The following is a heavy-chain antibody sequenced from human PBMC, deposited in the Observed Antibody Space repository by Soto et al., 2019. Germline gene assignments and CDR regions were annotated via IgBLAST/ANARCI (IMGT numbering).Heavy chain of an antibody. CDR3: ARADNYDILTGYSN. J-gene: IGHJ4*02. Sequence: SVKVSCKASGGTFNSYAISWMRQAPGQGLEWMGGIVPIFGTTDYAQRFQGRVTITADKSTSTAYLDLSRLRSEDTAVYYCARADNYDILTGYSNWGQGTLVTVS. V-gene: IGHV1-69*06. D-gene: IGHD3-9*01. CDR2: IVPIFGTT. CDR1: GGTFNSYA.